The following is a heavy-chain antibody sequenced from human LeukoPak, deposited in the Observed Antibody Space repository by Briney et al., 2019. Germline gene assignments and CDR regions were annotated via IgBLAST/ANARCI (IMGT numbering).Heavy chain of an antibody. Sequence: PSETLSLTCAVYGGSFSGYYWSWIHQPPGKGLEWIGEINHSGSTNYNPSLKSRVTISVDTSKNQFSLKLSSVTAADTAVYYCARIGTAPWGQGTLVTVSS. V-gene: IGHV4-34*01. CDR1: GGSFSGYY. CDR3: ARIGTAP. J-gene: IGHJ4*02. D-gene: IGHD2-8*02. CDR2: INHSGST.